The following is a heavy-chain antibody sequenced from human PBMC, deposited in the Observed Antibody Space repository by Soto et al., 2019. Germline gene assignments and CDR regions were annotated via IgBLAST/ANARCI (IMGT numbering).Heavy chain of an antibody. CDR1: GFTFSSYA. V-gene: IGHV3-23*01. Sequence: GGSLRLSCAASGFTFSSYAMSWVRQAPGKGLEWVSAISGSGGSTYYADYVKGRFTISRDNSKNTLYLQMNSLRAEDTDVYYCAKGMGPYYYYGMDVWGQGTTVTVSS. CDR3: AKGMGPYYYYGMDV. CDR2: ISGSGGST. J-gene: IGHJ6*02.